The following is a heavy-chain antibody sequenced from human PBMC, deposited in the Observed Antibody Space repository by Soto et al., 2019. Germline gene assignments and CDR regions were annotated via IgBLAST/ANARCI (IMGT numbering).Heavy chain of an antibody. CDR1: GFTFSSYA. Sequence: GGSLRLSCAASGFTFSSYAMSWVRQAPGKGLEWVSAISGSGGSTYYADSVKGRFTISRDNSKNTLYLQMNSLRAEDTAVYYCAKYYYDFWSGYFYYFDYWGQGTLVTVSS. CDR3: AKYYYDFWSGYFYYFDY. J-gene: IGHJ4*02. CDR2: ISGSGGST. D-gene: IGHD3-3*01. V-gene: IGHV3-23*01.